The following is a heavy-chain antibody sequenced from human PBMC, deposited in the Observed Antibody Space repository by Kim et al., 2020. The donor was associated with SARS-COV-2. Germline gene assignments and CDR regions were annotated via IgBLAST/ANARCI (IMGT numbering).Heavy chain of an antibody. Sequence: ASVKVSCKASGYTFTSYGISWVRQAPGQGLEWMGWISAYNGNTNYAQKLQGRVTMTTDTSTSTAYMELRSLRSDDTAVYYCARDSYRVPWYYYGMDVWGQGTTVTVSS. CDR1: GYTFTSYG. V-gene: IGHV1-18*01. CDR2: ISAYNGNT. J-gene: IGHJ6*02. CDR3: ARDSYRVPWYYYGMDV. D-gene: IGHD3-10*01.